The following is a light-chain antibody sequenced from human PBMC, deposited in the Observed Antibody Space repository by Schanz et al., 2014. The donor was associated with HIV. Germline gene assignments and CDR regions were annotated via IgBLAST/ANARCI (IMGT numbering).Light chain of an antibody. V-gene: IGKV3-20*01. CDR3: QQYGSLPWT. Sequence: EIVLTQSPDTLSLSPGERATLSCRASQTVSSNSLAWYQQKPGQSPRLLIFDASNRATGIPDRFSGGESGTDFTLTISSLEPEDFAVYHCQQYGSLPWTFGQGTKVEVK. J-gene: IGKJ1*01. CDR2: DAS. CDR1: QTVSSNS.